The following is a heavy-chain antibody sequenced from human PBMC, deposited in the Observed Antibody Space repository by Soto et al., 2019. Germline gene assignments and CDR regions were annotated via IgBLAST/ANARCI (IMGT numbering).Heavy chain of an antibody. J-gene: IGHJ5*02. Sequence: SSETLSLTCTVSGGSISGYYWSWLRQPPGKGLEWIGYIYNIGSTNYNPSLRSRVTMSIDTSQEQFSLKLSSVTAADTAVYYCARSSYYYDSSGYFFSWFDPWGQGTLVTVSS. CDR1: GGSISGYY. CDR2: IYNIGST. V-gene: IGHV4-59*08. CDR3: ARSSYYYDSSGYFFSWFDP. D-gene: IGHD3-22*01.